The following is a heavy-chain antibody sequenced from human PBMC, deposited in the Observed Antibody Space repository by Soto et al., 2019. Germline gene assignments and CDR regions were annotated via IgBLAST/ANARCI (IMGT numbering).Heavy chain of an antibody. Sequence: LTISCKASGYSFANYWIGWVCQKPGKGLEWMGVIYPGDSETTYSPSFEGQVIISVDRSRGTAFLEWSSLKASDTAMYYCARPGAPTDTVVYDFWGQGTQVTVSS. CDR3: ARPGAPTDTVVYDF. V-gene: IGHV5-51*01. CDR2: IYPGDSET. CDR1: GYSFANYW. D-gene: IGHD5-18*01. J-gene: IGHJ4*02.